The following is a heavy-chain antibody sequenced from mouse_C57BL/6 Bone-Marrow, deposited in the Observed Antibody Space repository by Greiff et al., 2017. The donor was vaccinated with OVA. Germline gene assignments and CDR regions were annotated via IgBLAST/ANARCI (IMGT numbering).Heavy chain of an antibody. D-gene: IGHD2-1*01. CDR3: AGNCYYAMDY. J-gene: IGHJ4*01. Sequence: VQGVESGAELVRPGASVKLSCTASGYTFTSYGIRWVKQRTGQGLEWIGEIYPRSGNTYYTEKFKGKATLTADKSSSTAYMELRSLTSEDSAVYVSAGNCYYAMDYWGQGTSVTVSS. V-gene: IGHV1-81*01. CDR1: GYTFTSYG. CDR2: IYPRSGNT.